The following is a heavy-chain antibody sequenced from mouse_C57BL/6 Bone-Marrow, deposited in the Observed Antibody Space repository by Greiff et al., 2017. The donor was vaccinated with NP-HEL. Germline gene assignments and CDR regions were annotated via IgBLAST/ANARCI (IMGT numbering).Heavy chain of an antibody. CDR2: INPNNGGT. D-gene: IGHD2-3*01. V-gene: IGHV1-26*01. CDR1: GYMFTDYY. J-gene: IGHJ1*03. CDR3: ARDGYYSSWYFDV. Sequence: VQLQQSGPELVKPGASVKISCKASGYMFTDYYMNWVKQSHGKSLEWIGDINPNNGGTSYNQKFKGKATLTVDKSSSTAYMELRSLTSEDSAVYYCARDGYYSSWYFDVWGTGTTVTVSS.